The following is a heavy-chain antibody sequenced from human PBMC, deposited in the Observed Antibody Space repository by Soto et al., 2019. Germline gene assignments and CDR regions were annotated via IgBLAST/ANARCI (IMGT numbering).Heavy chain of an antibody. CDR3: ARVGERSCIQLWS. CDR1: GGSISSYY. V-gene: IGHV4-59*08. CDR2: IYYSGST. D-gene: IGHD5-18*01. J-gene: IGHJ5*02. Sequence: QVQLQESGPGLVKPSETLSLTCTVSGGSISSYYWSWIRQPPGKGLEWIGYIYYSGSTNYNPSLTSRVTISVDTSKNQFSLKLSSVTAADTAVYYCARVGERSCIQLWSWGQGTLVTVSS.